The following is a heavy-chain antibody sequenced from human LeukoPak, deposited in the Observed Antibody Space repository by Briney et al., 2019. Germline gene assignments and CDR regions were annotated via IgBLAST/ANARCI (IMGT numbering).Heavy chain of an antibody. Sequence: ASVKVSCKTSGYTFTDYYIHWVRQARGQGLEWMGWINPNSGETNSAQKFQGRVTMTGDTSISTAYMELRRVTSDDTAVYYCARDRDYSNTERGFDYWGQGTLVTVSS. CDR2: INPNSGET. CDR3: ARDRDYSNTERGFDY. J-gene: IGHJ4*02. D-gene: IGHD4-11*01. V-gene: IGHV1-2*02. CDR1: GYTFTDYY.